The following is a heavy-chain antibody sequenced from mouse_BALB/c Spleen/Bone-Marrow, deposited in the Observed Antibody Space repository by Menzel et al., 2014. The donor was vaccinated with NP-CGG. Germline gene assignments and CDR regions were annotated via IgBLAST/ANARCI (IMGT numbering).Heavy chain of an antibody. CDR3: AKNYYYGYVAY. CDR1: GFDFXRYW. D-gene: IGHD1-2*01. Sequence: EVKLQESGGGLVQPGGSLKLSCAASGFDFXRYWMTWVRQAPGKGLEWIGEINPASSTINYTPSLKDKFIISRDNAKNTLYLQMSKVRSEDTALYYCAKNYYYGYVAYWGQGTLVTVSA. J-gene: IGHJ3*01. CDR2: INPASSTI. V-gene: IGHV4-1*02.